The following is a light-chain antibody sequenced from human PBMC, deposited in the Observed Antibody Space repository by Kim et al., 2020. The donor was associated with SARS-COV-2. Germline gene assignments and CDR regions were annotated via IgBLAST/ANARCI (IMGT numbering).Light chain of an antibody. CDR2: EVT. J-gene: IGLJ3*02. CDR1: SSDVGHYNY. Sequence: GQQATTTCPGTSSDVGHYNYGAWSQQRPGKAPKLIIYEVTRRPSGVPDRFSGAKSDNTASLTVSGLQAEDEADYYCCSYAGSTGVFGGGTQLTVL. CDR3: CSYAGSTGV. V-gene: IGLV2-8*01.